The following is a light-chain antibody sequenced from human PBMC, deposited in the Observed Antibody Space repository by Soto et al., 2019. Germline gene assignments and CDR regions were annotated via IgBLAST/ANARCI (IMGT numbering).Light chain of an antibody. Sequence: DVQVTQSPSSLSASVGDRVTITCRASQNINNYLNWYQQKPGKAPKLLISVESNLQSGVPSRFSGSGSGTDFTLTIKSLQPEDFATYYCQQSFSSPFTFGPGTKVDIK. CDR3: QQSFSSPFT. V-gene: IGKV1-39*01. CDR1: QNINNY. J-gene: IGKJ3*01. CDR2: VES.